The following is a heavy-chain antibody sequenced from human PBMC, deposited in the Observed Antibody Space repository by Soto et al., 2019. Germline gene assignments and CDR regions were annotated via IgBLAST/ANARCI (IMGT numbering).Heavy chain of an antibody. CDR3: AKGYSGYDYAFDI. CDR1: GFTFSSYA. J-gene: IGHJ3*02. CDR2: ISGSGGST. D-gene: IGHD5-12*01. V-gene: IGHV3-23*01. Sequence: GGSLRLSCAASGFTFSSYAMSWVRQAPRKGLEWVSAISGSGGSTYYADSVKGRFTISRDNSKNTLYLQMNSLRAEDTAIYYCAKGYSGYDYAFDIWGQGTMVTVSS.